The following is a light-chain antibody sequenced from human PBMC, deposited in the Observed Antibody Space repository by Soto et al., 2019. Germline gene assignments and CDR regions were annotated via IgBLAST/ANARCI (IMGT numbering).Light chain of an antibody. Sequence: EIVLTQSPGTLSLSPGERATLPCRASQSVSSSSLAWYQQNHGQAPRLLIYEASSRDTGIPDRFSGSGSGTDFTLTISRLEPEDFAVYYCQQYRTVGQGTKVDI. CDR1: QSVSSSS. CDR2: EAS. J-gene: IGKJ1*01. V-gene: IGKV3-20*01. CDR3: QQYRT.